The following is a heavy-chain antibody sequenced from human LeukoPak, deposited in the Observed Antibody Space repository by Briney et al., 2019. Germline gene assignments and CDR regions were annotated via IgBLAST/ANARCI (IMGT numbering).Heavy chain of an antibody. D-gene: IGHD5-12*01. CDR3: ASPSEYSDYGWPLFDY. J-gene: IGHJ4*02. CDR1: GFSVSSHY. Sequence: GGCLRLSCAASGFSVSSHYMSWVRQAPGRGMGWVSVIYTSGSTYYADSVKGRLPISRDNSKDTLYLQMNSLRAEDTAVYYCASPSEYSDYGWPLFDYWGQGTLVTVSS. V-gene: IGHV3-53*01. CDR2: IYTSGST.